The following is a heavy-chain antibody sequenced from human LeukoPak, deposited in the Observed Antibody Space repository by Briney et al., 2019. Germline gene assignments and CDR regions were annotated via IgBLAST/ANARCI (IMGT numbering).Heavy chain of an antibody. CDR2: LSGSGGST. CDR3: GKDHGDFALDY. V-gene: IGHV3-23*01. J-gene: IGHJ4*02. CDR1: GFTFSSYA. D-gene: IGHD4-17*01. Sequence: GESLRLSCAASGFTFSSYAMSWVRQAPGKGLEWVSALSGSGGSTYYADSVKGRFTISRDNSKNTLYLQMNSLRAEDTAVYYCGKDHGDFALDYWGQGTLVTVSS.